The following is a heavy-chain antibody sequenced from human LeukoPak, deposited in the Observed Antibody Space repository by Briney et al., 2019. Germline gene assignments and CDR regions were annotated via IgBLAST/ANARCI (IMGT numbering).Heavy chain of an antibody. V-gene: IGHV4-34*01. CDR3: ARDSSGWYYYYYYVDV. D-gene: IGHD6-19*01. CDR1: GGSFSGYY. J-gene: IGHJ6*03. CDR2: INHSGST. Sequence: SETLSLTCAVYGGSFSGYYWSWIRQPPGKGLEWIGEINHSGSTNYNPSLKSRVTISVDTSKNQFSLKLSSVTAADTAVYYCARDSSGWYYYYYYVDVWGKGTTVTVSS.